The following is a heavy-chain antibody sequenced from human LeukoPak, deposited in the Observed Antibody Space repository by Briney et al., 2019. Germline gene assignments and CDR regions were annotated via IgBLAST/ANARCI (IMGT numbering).Heavy chain of an antibody. CDR3: ASSSGYYSDFDY. CDR1: GFTFDDYA. D-gene: IGHD3-22*01. Sequence: GGSLRLSCAASGFTFDDYAMHWVRQAPGKGLEWVSLISGDGGSTHYADSVKGRFTISRDNSKNSLYLQMNGLRTEDTALYYCASSSGYYSDFDYWGQGTLVTVSS. CDR2: ISGDGGST. J-gene: IGHJ4*02. V-gene: IGHV3-43*02.